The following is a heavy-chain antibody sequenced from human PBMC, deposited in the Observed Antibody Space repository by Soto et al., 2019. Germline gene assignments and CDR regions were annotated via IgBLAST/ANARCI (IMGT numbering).Heavy chain of an antibody. D-gene: IGHD2-2*01. J-gene: IGHJ4*02. V-gene: IGHV1-2*02. CDR3: ARKGSTSCYDY. Sequence: GESLKISCKASGYTFTGYYMHWVRQAPGQGLEWMGWINPNSGDTNYAQKFQGRVTMTRDTSISTAYMELSRLRSDDTAVYYCARKGSTSCYDYWGQGTLVTVSS. CDR2: INPNSGDT. CDR1: GYTFTGYY.